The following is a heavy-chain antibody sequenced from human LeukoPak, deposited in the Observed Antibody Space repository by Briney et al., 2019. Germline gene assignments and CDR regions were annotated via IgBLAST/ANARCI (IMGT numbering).Heavy chain of an antibody. CDR2: IVWKGDST. D-gene: IGHD3-10*01. V-gene: IGHV3-20*04. CDR3: ARSSGFGELFHDY. CDR1: GPTVDDYG. Sequence: GRSHTLLCAPSGPTVDDYGMRSARHARGDGLECHFGIVWKGDSTGHTHCVKGLFTIPRDNGKNSLYLQMNSLRAEDTALYYCARSSGFGELFHDYWGRGTVVSVPS. J-gene: IGHJ4*02.